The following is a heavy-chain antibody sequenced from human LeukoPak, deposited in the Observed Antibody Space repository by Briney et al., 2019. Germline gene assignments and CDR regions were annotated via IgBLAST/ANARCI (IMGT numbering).Heavy chain of an antibody. CDR2: ITGSGGST. CDR1: GFTFSIYA. D-gene: IGHD5-12*01. Sequence: GGCLRLSCAASGFTFSIYAMTWVRQAPGKGLQWVSAITGSGGSTYYADSVKGRFAISRDNSKNTLYLRMNGLRAEDTAVYYCATLPRGPTGYVGYGGEDYWGQGTLVTVSS. J-gene: IGHJ4*02. V-gene: IGHV3-23*01. CDR3: ATLPRGPTGYVGYGGEDY.